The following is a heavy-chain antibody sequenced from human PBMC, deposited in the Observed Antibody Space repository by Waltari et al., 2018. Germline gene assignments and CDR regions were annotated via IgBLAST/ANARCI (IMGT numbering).Heavy chain of an antibody. J-gene: IGHJ4*02. V-gene: IGHV3-23*03. CDR1: GFTFINYA. D-gene: IGHD3-10*01. Sequence: EVQLLESGGGLIPPGGSLTLSWAASGFTFINYAMNWIRQAPGKGLEWVSVIYSGGGAYYADSVKGRFTISRDNSKNTLYLQMSSLRLEDTAVYYCVKETAYGYYFDNWGQGTLVSVSS. CDR3: VKETAYGYYFDN. CDR2: IYSGGGA.